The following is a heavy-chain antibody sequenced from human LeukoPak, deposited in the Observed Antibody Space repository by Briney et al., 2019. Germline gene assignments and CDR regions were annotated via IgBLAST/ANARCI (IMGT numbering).Heavy chain of an antibody. J-gene: IGHJ6*03. Sequence: ASVKVSCKASGYTFTSYYMHWVRQAPGQGLEWMGIINPSGGSTSYAQKFQGRVTMTRDMSTGTVYMELSSLRSEDTAVYYCASSVPQSPPQDYYYMDVWGKGTTVTVSS. CDR2: INPSGGST. CDR3: ASSVPQSPPQDYYYMDV. CDR1: GYTFTSYY. D-gene: IGHD1-14*01. V-gene: IGHV1-46*01.